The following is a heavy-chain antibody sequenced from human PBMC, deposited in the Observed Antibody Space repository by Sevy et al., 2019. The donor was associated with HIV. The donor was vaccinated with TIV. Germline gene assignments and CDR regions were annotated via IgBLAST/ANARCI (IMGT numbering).Heavy chain of an antibody. Sequence: SETLSLTCTVSGYSISSGYYWGWIRQPPGKGLEWIGSIYHSGSTYYNPSLKSRVTISVDTSKNQFSLKLSSVTAADTAVYYCAREPNPHNYDTSGGLDYWGQGTLVTVSS. J-gene: IGHJ4*02. CDR1: GYSISSGYY. CDR2: IYHSGST. V-gene: IGHV4-38-2*02. CDR3: AREPNPHNYDTSGGLDY. D-gene: IGHD3-22*01.